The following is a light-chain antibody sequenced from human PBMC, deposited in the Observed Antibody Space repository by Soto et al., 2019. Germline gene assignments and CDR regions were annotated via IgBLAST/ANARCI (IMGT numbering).Light chain of an antibody. J-gene: IGKJ1*01. V-gene: IGKV1-27*01. Sequence: DIQMTQSPSSLSASVGDRVTITCRASQGISNYLAWYQQKPGKVPKLLIYAASTLQSGVPSRFRGSESGADFTLTISSLQPEDVATYSCQYYNSVPWMFGQGTKVEIK. CDR3: QYYNSVPWM. CDR1: QGISNY. CDR2: AAS.